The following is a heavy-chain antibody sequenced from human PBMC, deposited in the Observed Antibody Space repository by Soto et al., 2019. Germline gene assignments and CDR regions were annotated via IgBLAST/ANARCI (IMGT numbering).Heavy chain of an antibody. V-gene: IGHV4-30-2*03. CDR1: GGSSSSGGYS. CDR2: IYYSGST. J-gene: IGHJ5*02. CDR3: ATQEVGGSYVYTFDP. Sequence: LSLTCAVSGGSSSSGGYSLSWIRQTPGKGLEWIGYIYYSGSTYYNPSLKSRVTISVDTSKNQFSLKLSSVTAADTAVYYCATQEVGGSYVYTFDPWGQGTLVTVSS. D-gene: IGHD1-26*01.